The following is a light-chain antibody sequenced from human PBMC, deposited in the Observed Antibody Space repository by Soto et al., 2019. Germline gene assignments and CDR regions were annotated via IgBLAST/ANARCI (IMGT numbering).Light chain of an antibody. CDR3: QQYGSSPRLT. V-gene: IGKV3-20*01. Sequence: EIVLTQSPGTLSLPPGERATLPCRASQSVSSDYLAWYQQKPGQAPRLLIYAASSRATGIPDRFSGSGSGTHFTLTISRLEPEDFAVYYCQQYGSSPRLTFGGGTKVDIK. J-gene: IGKJ4*01. CDR1: QSVSSDY. CDR2: AAS.